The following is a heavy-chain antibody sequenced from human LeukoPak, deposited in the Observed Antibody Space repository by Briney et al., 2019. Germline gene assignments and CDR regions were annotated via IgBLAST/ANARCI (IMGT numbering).Heavy chain of an antibody. Sequence: PSQTLSLTCTVSGGSISSGGYYWSWIRQHPGKGLEWIGYIYYSGSTYFNPSLESRVTISVDTSKNQFSLKLSSVTAADTAVYYCARDCSSTSCYNGMDVWGQGTTVTVSS. J-gene: IGHJ6*02. V-gene: IGHV4-31*03. CDR1: GGSISSGGYY. CDR3: ARDCSSTSCYNGMDV. D-gene: IGHD2-2*02. CDR2: IYYSGST.